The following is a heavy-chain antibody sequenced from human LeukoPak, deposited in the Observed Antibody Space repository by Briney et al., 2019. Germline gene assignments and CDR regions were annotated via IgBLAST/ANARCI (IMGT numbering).Heavy chain of an antibody. D-gene: IGHD2-2*01. V-gene: IGHV1-46*01. CDR3: AREGVPAANSAEYFRH. CDR1: GYTFTSYY. Sequence: GASVKVSCKASGYTFTSYYMHWVRQAPGQGLEWMGIINPSGGSTSYAQKFQGRVTMTRDTSTSTVYMELSSLRSEDTAVYYCAREGVPAANSAEYFRHWGQGTLVTVSS. CDR2: INPSGGST. J-gene: IGHJ1*01.